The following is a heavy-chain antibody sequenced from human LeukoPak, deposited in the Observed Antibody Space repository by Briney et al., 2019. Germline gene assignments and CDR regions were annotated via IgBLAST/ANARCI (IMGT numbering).Heavy chain of an antibody. V-gene: IGHV3-73*01. CDR2: IRTQANNDAT. Sequence: PGGSLRLSCAASGFTFSDSAMHWVRQASGKGLEWLGRIRTQANNDATAYGASVKGRFIISRDDSRNTAYLQMNSLKTEDTAVYSCAGDYNSLTGLNYWGQGTLVTVSS. D-gene: IGHD3-9*01. J-gene: IGHJ4*02. CDR3: AGDYNSLTGLNY. CDR1: GFTFSDSA.